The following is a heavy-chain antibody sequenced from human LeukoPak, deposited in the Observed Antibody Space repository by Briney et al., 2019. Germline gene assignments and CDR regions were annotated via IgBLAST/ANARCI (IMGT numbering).Heavy chain of an antibody. Sequence: SVKVSCNASGGTFSSYAISWVRQAPGQGLEWMGGIILTFGTANYAQKFQGRVTTTADKSTSTAYMELSSLRSEDTAVYYCARTGLGELLRYYYYYMDGWGKGTTVSVAS. J-gene: IGHJ6*03. V-gene: IGHV1-69*06. CDR1: GGTFSSYA. D-gene: IGHD1-26*01. CDR3: ARTGLGELLRYYYYYMDG. CDR2: IILTFGTA.